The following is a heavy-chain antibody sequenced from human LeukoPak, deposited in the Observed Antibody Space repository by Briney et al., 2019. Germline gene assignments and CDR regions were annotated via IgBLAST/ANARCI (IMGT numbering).Heavy chain of an antibody. CDR3: ARDLYCSSTSCYKPH. Sequence: GGSLRLSCAASGFTFSSYSMNWARQAPGKGLEWVSYISYSSSTIYYADSVRGRFTISRDNAKNSLYLQMNSLRAEDTAVYYCARDLYCSSTSCYKPHWGQGTLVTVSS. D-gene: IGHD2-2*02. CDR2: ISYSSSTI. J-gene: IGHJ4*02. CDR1: GFTFSSYS. V-gene: IGHV3-48*01.